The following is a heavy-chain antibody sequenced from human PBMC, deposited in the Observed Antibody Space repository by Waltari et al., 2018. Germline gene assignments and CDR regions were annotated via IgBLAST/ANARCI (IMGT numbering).Heavy chain of an antibody. J-gene: IGHJ4*02. D-gene: IGHD2-21*01. CDR2: VFYSGRT. CDR1: GVSISASNW. CDR3: SNINRAVLGAYNY. Sequence: QVHLEESGPRLVKPSGTLSLTCAVSGVSISASNWWTWVRQPPGKGLEYIGEVFYSGRTQYTPSLKNRVTIPVDKSRNTSSLQLPSVTAADTAVYFCSNINRAVLGAYNYWGQGILVSVSS. V-gene: IGHV4-4*02.